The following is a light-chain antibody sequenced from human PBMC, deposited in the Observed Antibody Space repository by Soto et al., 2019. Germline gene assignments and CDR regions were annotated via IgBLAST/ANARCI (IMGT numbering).Light chain of an antibody. CDR1: QSISSSY. CDR2: GAS. V-gene: IGKV3-20*01. CDR3: PQYGIPWLP. J-gene: IGKJ3*01. Sequence: EIVLTQSPGTLSLSPGERATLSCRASQSISSSYLAWYQQKPGQAPRLLVYGASSRATGIPDRFSGSGSGTDFTLTISRLEPEDFAVYYCPQYGIPWLPFGTETKVDIK.